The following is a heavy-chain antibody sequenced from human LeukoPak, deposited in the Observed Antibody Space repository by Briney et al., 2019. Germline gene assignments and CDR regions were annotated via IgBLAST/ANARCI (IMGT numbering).Heavy chain of an antibody. CDR2: IKQEGSEK. V-gene: IGHV3-7*03. CDR1: GFTFSSYW. Sequence: GGSLRLSCAASGFTFSSYWMSWVRQAPGKGLEWVANIKQEGSEKYYVDSVKGRFTISRDNAKNSLYLQMNSLRAEDTAVYYCARPGIDWLFPKWFDFWGQGTLVTVSS. D-gene: IGHD3-9*01. CDR3: ARPGIDWLFPKWFDF. J-gene: IGHJ5*01.